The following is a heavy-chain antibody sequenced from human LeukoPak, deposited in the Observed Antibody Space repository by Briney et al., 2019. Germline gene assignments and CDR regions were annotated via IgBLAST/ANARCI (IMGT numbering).Heavy chain of an antibody. V-gene: IGHV3-21*01. CDR1: GFAFSRFS. CDR3: ARDRSPNRCTNGVCYTPPDY. J-gene: IGHJ4*02. D-gene: IGHD2-8*01. CDR2: ISSSSSYV. Sequence: GGCRRLVWVVYGFAFSRFSMKWVRQVAGKVLEWVSSISSSSSYVYYADSVKGRFTISRDNANNSLYLQMNSLRAEDTAVYYCARDRSPNRCTNGVCYTPPDYWGQGTLVTVSS.